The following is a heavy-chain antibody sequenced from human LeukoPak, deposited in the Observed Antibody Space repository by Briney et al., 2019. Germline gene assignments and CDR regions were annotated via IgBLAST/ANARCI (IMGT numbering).Heavy chain of an antibody. Sequence: SETLSLTCTVSGGSISSSSYYWGWIRQPPGKGLEWIGSIYYSGSTYYNPSLKSRVTISVDTSKNQFSLKLSSVTAADTAVYYCARDVPIPDSSQGTVDAFDIWGQGTMVTVSS. J-gene: IGHJ3*02. CDR3: ARDVPIPDSSQGTVDAFDI. V-gene: IGHV4-39*07. CDR2: IYYSGST. D-gene: IGHD6-13*01. CDR1: GGSISSSSYY.